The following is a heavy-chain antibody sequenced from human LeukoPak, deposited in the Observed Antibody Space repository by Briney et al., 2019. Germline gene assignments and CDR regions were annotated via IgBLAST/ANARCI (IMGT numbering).Heavy chain of an antibody. CDR2: INPSGGST. Sequence: RASVKVSCKASGYTFASYYMHWVRQAPGQGLEWMGIINPSGGSTSYAQKFQGRVTMTRDTPTNTVYMELSSLRTEDTAVYYCASVYLYGMDVWGQGTTVTVSS. V-gene: IGHV1-46*01. D-gene: IGHD2-8*01. J-gene: IGHJ6*02. CDR3: ASVYLYGMDV. CDR1: GYTFASYY.